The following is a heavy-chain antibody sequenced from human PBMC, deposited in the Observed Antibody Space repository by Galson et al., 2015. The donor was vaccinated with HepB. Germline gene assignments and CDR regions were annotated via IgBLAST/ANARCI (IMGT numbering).Heavy chain of an antibody. CDR1: GFTFSTYN. CDR3: ARVKTATIDC. CDR2: ISSGSSYI. Sequence: SLRLSCAASGFTFSTYNMNWVRQAPGKGLEWVSSISSGSSYIYYADSVRGRFTISRDNAKNSLYLQMNSLRAEDTAVYYCARVKTATIDCWGPGALVTVSS. J-gene: IGHJ4*02. V-gene: IGHV3-21*01. D-gene: IGHD5-24*01.